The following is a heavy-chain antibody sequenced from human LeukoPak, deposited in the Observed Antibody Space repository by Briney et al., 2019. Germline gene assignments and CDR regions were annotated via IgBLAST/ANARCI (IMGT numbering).Heavy chain of an antibody. D-gene: IGHD3-22*01. Sequence: PSETLSLTCTVSGGSISSYYWSWIRQPPGKGLEWMGYIYYSGSTNYNPSLKSRVTISVDTSKNQFSLKLSSVTAADTAVYYCARERDSSGDYDAFDIWGQGTMVTVSS. CDR1: GGSISSYY. J-gene: IGHJ3*02. V-gene: IGHV4-59*01. CDR3: ARERDSSGDYDAFDI. CDR2: IYYSGST.